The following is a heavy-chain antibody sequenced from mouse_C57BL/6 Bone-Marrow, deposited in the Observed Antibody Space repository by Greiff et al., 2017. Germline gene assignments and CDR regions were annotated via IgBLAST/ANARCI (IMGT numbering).Heavy chain of an antibody. V-gene: IGHV1-64*01. CDR1: GYTFTSYW. Sequence: QVQLQQPGAELVKPGASVKLSCKASGYTFTSYWMHWVKQRPGQGLEWIGMIHPNSGSTNYNEKFKSKATLTVDKSSSTAYMQLSSLTSEDPAVYYCARGEDGYGFAYWGQGTLVTVSA. D-gene: IGHD2-2*01. J-gene: IGHJ3*01. CDR2: IHPNSGST. CDR3: ARGEDGYGFAY.